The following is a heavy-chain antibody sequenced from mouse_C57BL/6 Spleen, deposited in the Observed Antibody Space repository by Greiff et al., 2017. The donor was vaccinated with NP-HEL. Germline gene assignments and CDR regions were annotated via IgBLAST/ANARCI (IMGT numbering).Heavy chain of an antibody. CDR1: GYTFTSYW. D-gene: IGHD3-2*02. J-gene: IGHJ2*01. Sequence: VQLQQPGAELVKPGASVKLSCKASGYTFTSYWLHWVKQRPGQGLEWIGMIHPNSGSTNYNEKFKSKATLTVDKSSSTAYMQLSSLTSEDSAVYYCAREGSSGYNYWGQGTTLTVSS. CDR2: IHPNSGST. CDR3: AREGSSGYNY. V-gene: IGHV1-64*01.